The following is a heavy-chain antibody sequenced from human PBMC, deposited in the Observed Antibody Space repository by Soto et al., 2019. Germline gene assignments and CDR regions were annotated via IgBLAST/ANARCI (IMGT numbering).Heavy chain of an antibody. Sequence: QVQLVESGGGLVKPGGSLRLSCVASGFTFRNYFMNWIRQAPGKGPEWLSYISSDESTVFYADSVKGRFTTSRDNAKNSVYLQMNSLRAEDTAVYYCATLTAPSAYWGQGSLVTVSS. V-gene: IGHV3-11*01. CDR1: GFTFRNYF. D-gene: IGHD2-21*02. J-gene: IGHJ4*02. CDR2: ISSDESTV. CDR3: ATLTAPSAY.